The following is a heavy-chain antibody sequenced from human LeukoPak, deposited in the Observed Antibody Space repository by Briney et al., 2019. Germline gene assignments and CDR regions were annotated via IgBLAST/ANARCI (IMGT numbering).Heavy chain of an antibody. CDR3: ARVRITNDILTGYYIDYYYYGMDV. CDR2: IYYSGST. J-gene: IGHJ6*02. D-gene: IGHD3-9*01. CDR1: GGSISSGGYY. V-gene: IGHV4-31*03. Sequence: TSQTLSLTCTVSGGSISSGGYYWSWIRQHPGKGLEWIGYIYYSGSTYYNPSLKSRVTISVDTSKNQFSLKLSSVTAADTAVYYCARVRITNDILTGYYIDYYYYGMDVWGQGTTVTVSS.